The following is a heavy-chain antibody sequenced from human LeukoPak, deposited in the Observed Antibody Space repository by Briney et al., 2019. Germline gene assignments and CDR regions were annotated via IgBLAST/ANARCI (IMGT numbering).Heavy chain of an antibody. D-gene: IGHD1-1*01. CDR3: ARGGRVQLERRGAFDI. CDR1: GSTFSSYA. V-gene: IGHV3-30*04. CDR2: ISYDGSNK. J-gene: IGHJ3*02. Sequence: GGSLRLSCAASGSTFSSYAMHWVRQAPGKGLEWVAVISYDGSNKYYADSVKGRFTISRDNSKNTLYLQMNSLRAEDTAVYYCARGGRVQLERRGAFDIWAKGQWSPSLQ.